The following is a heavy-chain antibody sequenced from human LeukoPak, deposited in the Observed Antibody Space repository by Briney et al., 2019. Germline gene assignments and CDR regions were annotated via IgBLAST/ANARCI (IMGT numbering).Heavy chain of an antibody. V-gene: IGHV3-15*01. CDR2: IKSKTDGGTT. CDR3: ARDFEAARYYYDSSGFDY. CDR1: GFTFNNAW. D-gene: IGHD3-22*01. J-gene: IGHJ4*02. Sequence: GGSLRLSCAASGFTFNNAWMSWVRQAPGKGLEWVGRIKSKTDGGTTDYAAPVKGRFTISRDDSKNTLYLQMNSLRAEDTAVYYCARDFEAARYYYDSSGFDYWGQGTLVTVSS.